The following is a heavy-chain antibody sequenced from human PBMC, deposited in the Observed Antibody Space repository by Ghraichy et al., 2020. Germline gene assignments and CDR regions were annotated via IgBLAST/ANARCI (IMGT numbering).Heavy chain of an antibody. V-gene: IGHV4-59*01. J-gene: IGHJ4*02. Sequence: SETLSLTCTVSGGSISSYYWSWIRQPPGKGLEWIGYIYYSGSTNYNPSLKSRVTISVDTSKNQFSLKLSSVTAADTAVYYCAGIAAAGSSPIVWGQGTLVTVSS. CDR3: AGIAAAGSSPIV. CDR2: IYYSGST. D-gene: IGHD6-13*01. CDR1: GGSISSYY.